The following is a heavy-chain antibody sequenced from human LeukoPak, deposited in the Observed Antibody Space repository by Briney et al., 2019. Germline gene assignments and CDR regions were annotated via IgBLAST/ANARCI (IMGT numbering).Heavy chain of an antibody. V-gene: IGHV4-61*02. Sequence: SETLSLTCTVSGGSISSGSYYWSWIRQPAGKGLEWIGRIYTSGSTNYNPSLKSRVTISVDTSKSQFSLKLSSVTAADTAVYYCARERPGVVVPAAIDYWGQGTLVTVSS. CDR3: ARERPGVVVPAAIDY. CDR1: GGSISSGSYY. CDR2: IYTSGST. D-gene: IGHD2-2*01. J-gene: IGHJ4*02.